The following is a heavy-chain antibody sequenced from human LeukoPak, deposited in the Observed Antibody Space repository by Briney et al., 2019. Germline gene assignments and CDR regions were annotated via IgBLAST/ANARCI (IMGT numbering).Heavy chain of an antibody. J-gene: IGHJ4*02. D-gene: IGHD3-16*01. CDR3: VRESPQGGIDY. V-gene: IGHV1-69*13. Sequence: GAPVKVSCKASGGTFSSYAISWVRQAPGQGLEWMGGIIPIFGTANYAQKFQGRVTITADESTSTAYMELSSLRSGDTAVYYCVRESPQGGIDYWGQGTLVNVSS. CDR2: IIPIFGTA. CDR1: GGTFSSYA.